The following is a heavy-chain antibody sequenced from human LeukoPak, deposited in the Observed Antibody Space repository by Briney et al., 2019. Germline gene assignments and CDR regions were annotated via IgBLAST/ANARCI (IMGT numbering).Heavy chain of an antibody. CDR1: GYTFTNYG. Sequence: GASVKVSCKASGYTFTNYGISWVRQAPGQGLEWMGWISGFNGNTNYGQKVQGRVTMTTDTSTITAYMELRSLRSDDTAVYYCARMVRGVPYYYGMDVWSQGTTVTVSS. D-gene: IGHD3-10*01. CDR3: ARMVRGVPYYYGMDV. J-gene: IGHJ6*02. V-gene: IGHV1-18*01. CDR2: ISGFNGNT.